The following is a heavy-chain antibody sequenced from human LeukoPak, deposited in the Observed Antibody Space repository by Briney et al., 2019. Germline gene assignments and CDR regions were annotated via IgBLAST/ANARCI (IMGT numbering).Heavy chain of an antibody. Sequence: ASVKVSCKASGGTFSSYAISWVRQAPGQGLEWMGRIIPIFGTANYAQKFQGIVTITTDESTSTAYMELSSLRSEDTAVYYCARDYTYCSGGSCYLRDYYYYMDVWGKGTTVTVSS. J-gene: IGHJ6*03. CDR2: IIPIFGTA. D-gene: IGHD2-15*01. V-gene: IGHV1-69*05. CDR1: GGTFSSYA. CDR3: ARDYTYCSGGSCYLRDYYYYMDV.